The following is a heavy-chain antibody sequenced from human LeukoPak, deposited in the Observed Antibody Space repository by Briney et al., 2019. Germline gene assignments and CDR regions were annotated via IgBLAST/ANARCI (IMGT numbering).Heavy chain of an antibody. CDR2: IIPVFGTS. D-gene: IGHD2-2*02. CDR3: ARVTGGRYCSTTSCYMRGWFDP. J-gene: IGHJ5*02. Sequence: SVKVSCKASGGTFSSYAISWVRQAPGQGLERMGGIIPVFGTSNYAQKFQGRVTITADESTRTAYMELSSLRSEDTAVYYCARVTGGRYCSTTSCYMRGWFDPWGQGTLVIVSS. CDR1: GGTFSSYA. V-gene: IGHV1-69*13.